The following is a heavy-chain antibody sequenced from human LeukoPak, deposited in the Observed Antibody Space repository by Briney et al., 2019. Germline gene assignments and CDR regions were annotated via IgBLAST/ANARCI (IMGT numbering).Heavy chain of an antibody. J-gene: IGHJ6*03. Sequence: ASVNVSCKASGYTFTSYAIHWVRQAPGQRLEWMGWIYGGTGNTKYSQEFQGRVTMTRDISANTAYMELSSLRSDDMAVYYCAREVSSTSWDYMDVWGKGTTVTVSS. D-gene: IGHD2-2*01. CDR3: AREVSSTSWDYMDV. CDR1: GYTFTSYA. CDR2: IYGGTGNT. V-gene: IGHV1-3*03.